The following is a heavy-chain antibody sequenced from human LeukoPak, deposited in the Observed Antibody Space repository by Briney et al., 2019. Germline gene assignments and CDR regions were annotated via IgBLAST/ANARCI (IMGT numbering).Heavy chain of an antibody. Sequence: SETLSLTCAVYGGSFSGYYWSWIRQPPGKGLGWIGEINHSGSTNYNPSLKSRVTISVDTSKNQFSLKLSSVTAADTAVYYCARAPVSGIIDYWGQGTLVTVSS. CDR1: GGSFSGYY. D-gene: IGHD3-10*01. CDR3: ARAPVSGIIDY. J-gene: IGHJ4*02. CDR2: INHSGST. V-gene: IGHV4-34*01.